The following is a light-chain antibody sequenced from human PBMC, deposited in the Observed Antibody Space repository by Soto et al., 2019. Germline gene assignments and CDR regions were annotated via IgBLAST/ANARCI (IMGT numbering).Light chain of an antibody. J-gene: IGKJ4*01. CDR2: AAS. CDR3: QQSYSAPPLT. Sequence: SASVGDRVTITCRASQSISKYLNWYQQKPGKAPKLLIYAASSLHSGVPSRFSGSGSGTDFTLTISSLQPEDFATYYCQQSYSAPPLTFGGGTNVEFK. V-gene: IGKV1-39*01. CDR1: QSISKY.